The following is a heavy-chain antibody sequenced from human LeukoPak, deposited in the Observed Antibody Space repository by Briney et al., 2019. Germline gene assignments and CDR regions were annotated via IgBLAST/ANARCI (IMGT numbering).Heavy chain of an antibody. Sequence: SETLSLTCSVSGDSFSNYCWTWIRQPPGKGLEWIGYVYYSGSTNYNPSLKTRLHLSVDTSKNRFSLKLSSVTAADTAVYYCASSPRLTTSWFLFDSWGHGTLVTVSS. CDR2: VYYSGST. CDR1: GDSFSNYC. J-gene: IGHJ5*01. D-gene: IGHD2-2*01. CDR3: ASSPRLTTSWFLFDS. V-gene: IGHV4-59*08.